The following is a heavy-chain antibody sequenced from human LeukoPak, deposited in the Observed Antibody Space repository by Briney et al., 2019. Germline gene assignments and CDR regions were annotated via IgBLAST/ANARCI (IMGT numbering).Heavy chain of an antibody. V-gene: IGHV4-59*01. J-gene: IGHJ6*02. Sequence: SETLSLTCTVSGGSISSYYWSWIRQPPGKGLEWIGYIYYSGSTNYNPSLKSRVTISVDTSKNQFSLQLSSVTAADTAVYYCARARVGSGYDYWSDYYYYGMDVWGQGTTVTVSS. CDR3: ARARVGSGYDYWSDYYYYGMDV. D-gene: IGHD5-12*01. CDR1: GGSISSYY. CDR2: IYYSGST.